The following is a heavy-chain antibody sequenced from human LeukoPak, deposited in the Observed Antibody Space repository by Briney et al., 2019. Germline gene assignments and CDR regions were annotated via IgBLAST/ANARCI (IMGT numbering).Heavy chain of an antibody. J-gene: IGHJ3*02. Sequence: PSETLSLTCTVSGGSISTSDPYWGWMRQPPGKALEWIGTIYYFGSTYYNPSLKSRVTLSIDTSKNQFSLKLRSVTAADTALYYCARRHYYGSGRENAFDIWGQGTMVTVSS. CDR3: ARRHYYGSGRENAFDI. CDR1: GGSISTSDPY. V-gene: IGHV4-39*07. CDR2: IYYFGST. D-gene: IGHD3-10*01.